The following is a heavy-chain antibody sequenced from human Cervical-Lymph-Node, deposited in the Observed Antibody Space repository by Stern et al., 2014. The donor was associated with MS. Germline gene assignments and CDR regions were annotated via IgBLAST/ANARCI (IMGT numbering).Heavy chain of an antibody. V-gene: IGHV1-2*04. CDR3: ARDGGGLGYSSSWYGWFDP. J-gene: IGHJ5*02. Sequence: QVQLVQSGAEVMKPGASVKVSCKASGYTFTGYYMHWVRQAPGQGLEWMGWINANSGGTNYAQEFQGWVTMTRDTSISTAYMELSRLRSDDTAVYYCARDGGGLGYSSSWYGWFDPWGQGTLVTVSS. CDR1: GYTFTGYY. CDR2: INANSGGT. D-gene: IGHD6-13*01.